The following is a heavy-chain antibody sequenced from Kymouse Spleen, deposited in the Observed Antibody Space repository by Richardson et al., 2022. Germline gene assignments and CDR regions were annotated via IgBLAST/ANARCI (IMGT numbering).Heavy chain of an antibody. V-gene: IGHV3-48*02. Sequence: EVQLVESGGGLVQPGGSLRLSCAASGFTFSSYSMNWVRQAPGKGLEWVSYISSSSSTIYYADSVKGRFTISRDNAKNSLYLQMNSLRDEDTAVYYCARDEYSSGWSPFDYWGQGTLVTVSS. CDR3: ARDEYSSGWSPFDY. CDR2: ISSSSSTI. J-gene: IGHJ4*02. D-gene: IGHD6-19*01. CDR1: GFTFSSYS.